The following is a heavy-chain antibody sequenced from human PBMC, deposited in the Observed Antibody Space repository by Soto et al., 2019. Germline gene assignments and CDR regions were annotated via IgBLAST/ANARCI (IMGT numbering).Heavy chain of an antibody. CDR3: ARGCSGGSCLPPDY. CDR2: IYYSGST. CDR1: GGSITGYY. J-gene: IGHJ4*02. V-gene: IGHV4-59*01. Sequence: PSETLSLTCTVSGGSITGYYWSWIRQPPGKGLEWIGYIYYSGSTTYNPALKSRVTISVDTSKNQFSLKLRSVTAADTAVYYCARGCSGGSCLPPDYWGQGTLVTVSS. D-gene: IGHD2-15*01.